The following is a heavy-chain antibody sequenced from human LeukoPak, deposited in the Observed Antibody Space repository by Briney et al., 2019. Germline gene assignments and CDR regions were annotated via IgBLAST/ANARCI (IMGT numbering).Heavy chain of an antibody. J-gene: IGHJ5*02. Sequence: ASVKVSCKASGYTFTSYAMHWVRQAPGQRLEWMGWINAGNGNTKYSQEFQGRVTITRDTSASTAYMELSRLRSDDTAVYCCARANMVRGVGLFFDRNWFDPWGQGTLVTVSS. CDR1: GYTFTSYA. V-gene: IGHV1-3*01. CDR3: ARANMVRGVGLFFDRNWFDP. D-gene: IGHD3-10*01. CDR2: INAGNGNT.